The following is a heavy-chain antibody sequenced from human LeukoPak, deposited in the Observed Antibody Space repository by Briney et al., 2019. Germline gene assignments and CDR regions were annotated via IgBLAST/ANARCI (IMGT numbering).Heavy chain of an antibody. Sequence: SQTLSLTCTASGGSISSGGYYWSWIRQHPGKGLEWIGYIYYSGSTYYNPSLKSRVTISVDTSKNQFSLKLSSVTAADTAVYYCARDATTAMVSYFDYWGQGTLVTVSS. V-gene: IGHV4-31*03. D-gene: IGHD5-18*01. CDR2: IYYSGST. CDR3: ARDATTAMVSYFDY. J-gene: IGHJ4*02. CDR1: GGSISSGGYY.